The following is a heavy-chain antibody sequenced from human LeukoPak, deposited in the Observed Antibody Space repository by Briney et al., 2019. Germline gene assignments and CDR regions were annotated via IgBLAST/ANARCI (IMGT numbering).Heavy chain of an antibody. CDR2: ISHSGFI. J-gene: IGHJ6*02. Sequence: SETLSLTCTVSGGSLRNYYWGWIRQAPGKAPEWMGYISHSGFINYNPSLMSRITISVDTAKNQFSVKLTPVTAADTAVYFCARDREIMKPYYYVMDVWGQGTTVIVSS. D-gene: IGHD3-16*01. CDR3: ARDREIMKPYYYVMDV. V-gene: IGHV4-59*01. CDR1: GGSLRNYY.